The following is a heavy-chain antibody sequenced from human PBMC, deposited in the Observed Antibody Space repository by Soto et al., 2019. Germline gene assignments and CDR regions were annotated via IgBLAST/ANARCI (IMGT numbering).Heavy chain of an antibody. CDR3: ARRYGYYFDY. Sequence: PSGSPWLTCTACGGSISIGGYYGSWIRQPPGKGLELIGYVSYRGSINHNPSLKGRVTMSVDTSKNQLSLKLSSVTAADTAVYYCARRYGYYFDYWGQGTLVTVSS. D-gene: IGHD3-9*01. J-gene: IGHJ4*02. V-gene: IGHV4-61*08. CDR2: VSYRGSI. CDR1: GGSISIGGYY.